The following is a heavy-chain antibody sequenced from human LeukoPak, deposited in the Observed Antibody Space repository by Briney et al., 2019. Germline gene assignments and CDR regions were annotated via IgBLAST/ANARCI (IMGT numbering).Heavy chain of an antibody. Sequence: GASVKVSCKASGYTFTSYYMHWVRQAPGQGLEWMGIINPSGGSTSYAQKFQGRVTMTRDMSTSTVYMELSSLRSEDTAVYYCARERSIVGATGGFDYWGQGTLVTVSS. CDR3: ARERSIVGATGGFDY. D-gene: IGHD1-26*01. J-gene: IGHJ4*02. V-gene: IGHV1-46*01. CDR1: GYTFTSYY. CDR2: INPSGGST.